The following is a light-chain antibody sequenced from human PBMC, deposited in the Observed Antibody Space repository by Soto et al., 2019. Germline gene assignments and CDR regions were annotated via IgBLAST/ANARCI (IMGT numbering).Light chain of an antibody. CDR1: SSNIGANYD. CDR3: QSYDTTLSGSV. CDR2: GNS. J-gene: IGLJ3*02. Sequence: QSVLTQPPSVSGAPGQRVTISCTGSSSNIGANYDVHWYKQLPGTAPKLLIYGNSNRPSGVPDRFSGSKSGISASLAITGLQAEDEGDYYCQSYDTTLSGSVFGGGTQLTVL. V-gene: IGLV1-40*01.